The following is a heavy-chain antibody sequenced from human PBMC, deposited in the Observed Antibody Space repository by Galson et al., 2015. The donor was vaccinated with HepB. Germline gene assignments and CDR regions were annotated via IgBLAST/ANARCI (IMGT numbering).Heavy chain of an antibody. D-gene: IGHD3-9*01. CDR2: INPNSGGT. CDR1: GYTFTGYY. V-gene: IGHV1-2*06. Sequence: SVKVSCKASGYTFTGYYMHWVRQAPGQGLECMGRINPNSGGTNYAQKFQGRVTMTRDTSISTAYMELSRLRSDDTAVYYCARAGDILTGYYPFDYWGQGTLVTVSS. CDR3: ARAGDILTGYYPFDY. J-gene: IGHJ4*02.